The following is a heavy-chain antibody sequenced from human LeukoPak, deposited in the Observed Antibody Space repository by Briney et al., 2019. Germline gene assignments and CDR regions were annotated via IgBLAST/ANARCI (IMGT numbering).Heavy chain of an antibody. CDR1: GFTFSEYY. D-gene: IGHD4-11*01. J-gene: IGHJ4*02. V-gene: IGHV3-11*01. CDR2: RSSRGSTI. Sequence: GGTVRLSCAASGFTFSEYYTSWVRQAPGKGVEGVSYRSSRGSTIYYAASVKGRFTISSDNAKNSLYLQMNSLRAEDTAVYYCARWLYSGPCYYFDYWGQGTLVTVSS. CDR3: ARWLYSGPCYYFDY.